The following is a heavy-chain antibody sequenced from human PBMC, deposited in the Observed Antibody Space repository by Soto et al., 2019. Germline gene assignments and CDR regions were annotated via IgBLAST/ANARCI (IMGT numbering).Heavy chain of an antibody. CDR1: GFTFSSYA. CDR2: ISGSGGST. J-gene: IGHJ6*02. Sequence: PWGSLILSCAASGFTFSSYAMSWVRQAPGKGLEWVSAISGSGGSTYYADSVKCRITISRDNSKNTLYLQMNSLRAEDTAVYYCAKEGCSSTSCYLAGMDVWRQGTTVTVSS. D-gene: IGHD2-2*01. CDR3: AKEGCSSTSCYLAGMDV. V-gene: IGHV3-23*01.